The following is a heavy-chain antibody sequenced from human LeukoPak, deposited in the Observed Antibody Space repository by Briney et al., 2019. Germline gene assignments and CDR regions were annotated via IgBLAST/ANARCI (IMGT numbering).Heavy chain of an antibody. D-gene: IGHD6-19*01. CDR2: IRSKAYGETT. J-gene: IGHJ4*02. CDR3: SRDRDGSGWYYFDS. CDR1: GFTFSGSA. Sequence: GGSLKLSCAASGFTFSGSAMHWVRQASGKGLEWVGFIRSKAYGETTDYAASVKGRFTISRDDSNSIAYLQMNSLKTEDTAMYYCSRDRDGSGWYYFDSWGQGTLVTVSS. V-gene: IGHV3-49*04.